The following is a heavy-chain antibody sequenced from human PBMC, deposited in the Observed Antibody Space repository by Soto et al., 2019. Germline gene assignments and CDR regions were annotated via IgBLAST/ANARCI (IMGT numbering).Heavy chain of an antibody. V-gene: IGHV3-33*01. CDR2: IWYDGSNK. CDR3: ARVEGYYDSSGSVYYYYGMDV. J-gene: IGHJ6*02. Sequence: GGSLRLSCAASGLTFSSYGMHWVRQSPGKGLEWVAVIWYDGSNKYYADSVKGRFTISRDNSKNTLYLQMNSLRAEDTAVYYCARVEGYYDSSGSVYYYYGMDVWGQGTTVTVS. CDR1: GLTFSSYG. D-gene: IGHD3-22*01.